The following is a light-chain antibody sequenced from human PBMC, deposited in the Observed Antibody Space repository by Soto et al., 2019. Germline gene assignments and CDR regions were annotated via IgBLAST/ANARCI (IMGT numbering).Light chain of an antibody. CDR3: QSYDSSLSGFYV. Sequence: QSVLTQPPSESGAPGQRVTISCTGSSSNIGAGYDVHWYQQLPGRAPKLLIYANINRPSGVPDRFSGSRSGTSASLAITGLQAEDEADYSCQSYDSSLSGFYVFGTGTKVTVL. V-gene: IGLV1-40*01. J-gene: IGLJ1*01. CDR2: ANI. CDR1: SSNIGAGYD.